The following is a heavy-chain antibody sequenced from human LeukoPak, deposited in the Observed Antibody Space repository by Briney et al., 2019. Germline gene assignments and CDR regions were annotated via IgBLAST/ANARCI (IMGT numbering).Heavy chain of an antibody. CDR3: ARTGVVGATRYFDY. Sequence: PGGSLRLSCAASGFTFSSYWMSWVRQAPGKGLEWVANIKQDGSEKYYVDSVKGRFTISRDNAKNSLYLQMNSLRAEDTAVYYCARTGVVGATRYFDYWGQGTLVTVSS. J-gene: IGHJ4*02. CDR2: IKQDGSEK. D-gene: IGHD1-26*01. V-gene: IGHV3-7*03. CDR1: GFTFSSYW.